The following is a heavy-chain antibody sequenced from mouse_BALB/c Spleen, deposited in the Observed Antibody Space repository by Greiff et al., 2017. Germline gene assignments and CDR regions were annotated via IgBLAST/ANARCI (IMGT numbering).Heavy chain of an antibody. J-gene: IGHJ4*01. CDR1: GDSITSGY. Sequence: DVHLVESGPSLVKPSQTLSLTCSVTGDSITSGYWNWIRKFPGNKLEYMGYISYSGSTYYNPSLKSRISITRDTSKNQYYLQLNSVTTEDTATYYCARQLGLRGYAMDYWGQGTSVTVSS. V-gene: IGHV3-8*02. D-gene: IGHD3-1*01. CDR3: ARQLGLRGYAMDY. CDR2: ISYSGST.